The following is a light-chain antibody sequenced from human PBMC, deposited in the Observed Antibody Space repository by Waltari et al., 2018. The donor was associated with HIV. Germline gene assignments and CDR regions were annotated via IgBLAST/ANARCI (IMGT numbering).Light chain of an antibody. J-gene: IGLJ1*01. CDR1: SSNIGAGYD. Sequence: TISCTGSSSNIGAGYDVHWYQQLPGTAPKLLIYGNSNRPSGVPDRFSGSKSGTSASLAITGLQAEDEADYYCQSYDSSLSVFYVFGTGTKVTVL. CDR3: QSYDSSLSVFYV. V-gene: IGLV1-40*01. CDR2: GNS.